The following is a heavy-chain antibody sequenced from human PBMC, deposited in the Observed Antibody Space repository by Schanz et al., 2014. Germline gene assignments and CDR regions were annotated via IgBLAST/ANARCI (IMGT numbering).Heavy chain of an antibody. CDR2: VSRSTPDI. D-gene: IGHD1-26*01. V-gene: IGHV3-48*01. CDR3: ARGGSGSHYRLDY. J-gene: IGHJ4*02. CDR1: GFTFSSYS. Sequence: EVQLVESGGGLVQPGGSLRLSCTASGFTFSSYSMNWVRQAPGKGLEWVSYVSRSTPDIYYADSVKGRFTMSRDNAKNSAFLQMNSLRAEDTGLYFCARGGSGSHYRLDYWGQGTLLTVSS.